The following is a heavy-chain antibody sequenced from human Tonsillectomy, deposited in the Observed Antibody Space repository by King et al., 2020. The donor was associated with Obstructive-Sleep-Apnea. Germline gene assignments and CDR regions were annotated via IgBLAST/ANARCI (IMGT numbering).Heavy chain of an antibody. Sequence: QLVQSGAEVKKPGASVKVSCKASGYTFTDCYMHWVRQAPGQGLEWMGWSNANSGVKNYAQKFQGRVTMTRDTSISTAYMELSRLRSDDTAVYFWASNDRATGYDRIIMIGGYWGQGTLVTVSS. V-gene: IGHV1-2*02. D-gene: IGHD3-10*01. CDR1: GYTFTDCY. CDR2: SNANSGVK. CDR3: ASNDRATGYDRIIMIGGY. J-gene: IGHJ4*02.